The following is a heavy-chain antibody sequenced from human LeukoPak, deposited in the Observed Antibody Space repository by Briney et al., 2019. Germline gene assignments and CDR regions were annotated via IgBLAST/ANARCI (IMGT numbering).Heavy chain of an antibody. D-gene: IGHD3-22*01. CDR3: ARALDYDSTFDL. CDR2: IDPNTGGT. J-gene: IGHJ2*01. CDR1: GYTFTAYY. Sequence: ASLKVSCKASGYTFTAYYMHWVRQAPGQGLEWMGWIDPNTGGTNYAQKFQGRVTMTRDTSISTAYMELSRLKSDDTAVYYCARALDYDSTFDLWGRGTLVTVSS. V-gene: IGHV1-2*02.